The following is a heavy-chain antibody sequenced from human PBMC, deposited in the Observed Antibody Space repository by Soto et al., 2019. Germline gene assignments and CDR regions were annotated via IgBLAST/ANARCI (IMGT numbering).Heavy chain of an antibody. CDR3: ASKYCSSTSCWSGWPYREDAFDI. J-gene: IGHJ3*02. D-gene: IGHD2-2*01. CDR2: IIPIFGTA. CDR1: GGTFSSYA. V-gene: IGHV1-69*13. Sequence: ASVKVSCKASGGTFSSYAISWVRQAPGQGLEWMGGIIPIFGTANYAQKFQGRVTITADESTSTAYMELSSLRSEDTAVYYCASKYCSSTSCWSGWPYREDAFDIWGQGTMVTVSS.